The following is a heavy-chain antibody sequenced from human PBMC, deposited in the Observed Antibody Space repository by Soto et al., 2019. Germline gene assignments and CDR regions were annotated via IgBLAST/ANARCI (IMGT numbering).Heavy chain of an antibody. V-gene: IGHV1-3*01. Sequence: ASVKVSCKASGYTFTSYAMHWVRQAPGQRLEWMGWINAGNGNTKYSQKFQGRVTITRDTSASTAYMELSSLRSEDTAVYYCARRRPRGAVAVWWFDPWGQGTLVTVSS. CDR2: INAGNGNT. J-gene: IGHJ5*02. D-gene: IGHD6-13*01. CDR1: GYTFTSYA. CDR3: ARRRPRGAVAVWWFDP.